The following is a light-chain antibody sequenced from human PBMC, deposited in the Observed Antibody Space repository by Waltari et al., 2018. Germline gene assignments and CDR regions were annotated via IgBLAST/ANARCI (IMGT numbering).Light chain of an antibody. CDR3: SSYSRSSTFYV. J-gene: IGLJ1*01. Sequence: QSALTQPASVSGSPGQSITISCTGPTSDVGGYNYVSWYQQHPGKAPKLMIYDVSKRPSGVSDRFSGSKSGNTASLTISVLQTEDEADYYCSSYSRSSTFYVFGTGTKVTVL. CDR2: DVS. CDR1: TSDVGGYNY. V-gene: IGLV2-14*03.